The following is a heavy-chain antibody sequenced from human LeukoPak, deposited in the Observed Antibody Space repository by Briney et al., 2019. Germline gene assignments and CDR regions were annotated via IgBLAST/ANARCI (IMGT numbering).Heavy chain of an antibody. J-gene: IGHJ5*02. CDR2: ISYSGST. D-gene: IGHD6-13*01. V-gene: IGHV4-59*12. CDR1: GGSISSYY. CDR3: ARGYSSQGA. Sequence: SETLSLTCTVSGGSISSYYWSWIRQPPGKGLDWIGYISYSGSTNYNPSLKSRVTTSVDTSKNQFSLKLSSVTAADTAVYYCARGYSSQGAWGQGTLVTVSS.